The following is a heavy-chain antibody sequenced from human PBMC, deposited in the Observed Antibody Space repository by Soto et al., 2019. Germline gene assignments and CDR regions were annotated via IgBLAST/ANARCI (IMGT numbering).Heavy chain of an antibody. Sequence: ASVKVSCKASGYKFTSYAIGWVRQAPGQGLEWLGWISTFKGHTNYARSLQGRVTVTTDASTSTVYMDLRSLRSDDTAVYYCARVDDYYDSSGHYYTFFDYWGQGTLVTVSS. CDR1: GYKFTSYA. D-gene: IGHD3-22*01. J-gene: IGHJ4*02. V-gene: IGHV1-18*04. CDR2: ISTFKGHT. CDR3: ARVDDYYDSSGHYYTFFDY.